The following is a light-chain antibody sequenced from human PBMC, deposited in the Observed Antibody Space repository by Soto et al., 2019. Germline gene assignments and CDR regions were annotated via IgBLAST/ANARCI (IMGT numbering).Light chain of an antibody. V-gene: IGKV4-1*01. CDR2: WAS. CDR1: QSVLSTSNNKNY. Sequence: DFVMTQSPDSLAVSLGERATINCKSSQSVLSTSNNKNYLAWFQQKPGQPPKLLIYWASARKPGVPDRFIGSGSGTDFTLTITSLQAEDVAVYYCQQYHSDPITFGQGTRLENK. CDR3: QQYHSDPIT. J-gene: IGKJ5*01.